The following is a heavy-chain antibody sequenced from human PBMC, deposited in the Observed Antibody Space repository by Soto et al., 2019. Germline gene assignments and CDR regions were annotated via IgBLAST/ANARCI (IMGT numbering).Heavy chain of an antibody. J-gene: IGHJ5*02. D-gene: IGHD2-15*01. CDR2: IYYSGKT. V-gene: IGHV4-39*07. Sequence: SETLSLSCTVSGGSISGSRYYLCWIRQPPGKGLEWIANIYYSGKTYYTPSLKSRVTISVDTSKNQFSLKLSSVTAADTAVYYCAKLRECYRHPCYSRQFPPWAQGPLGTVS. CDR3: AKLRECYRHPCYSRQFPP. CDR1: GGSISGSRYY.